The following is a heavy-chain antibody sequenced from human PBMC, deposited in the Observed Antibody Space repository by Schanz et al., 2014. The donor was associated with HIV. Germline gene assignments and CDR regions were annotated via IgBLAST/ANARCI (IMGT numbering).Heavy chain of an antibody. J-gene: IGHJ4*02. CDR1: GFRFSSHA. D-gene: IGHD4-17*01. V-gene: IGHV3-23*01. CDR2: ISGSGGST. CDR3: ARDYGDYFVDY. Sequence: EVQLLESGGGLVQPGESLRLSCAVSGFRFSSHAMTWVRQAPGKGLEWVSVISGSGGSTYYADSVKGRFTISRDNSKNTLYLQMNSLRAEDTAVYYCARDYGDYFVDYWGQGTLVTVSS.